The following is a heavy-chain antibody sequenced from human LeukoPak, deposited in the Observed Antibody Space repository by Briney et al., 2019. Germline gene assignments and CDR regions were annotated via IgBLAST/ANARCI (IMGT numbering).Heavy chain of an antibody. CDR2: VGTAGGT. Sequence: PGGSLRLSCSASGLIFSNFPMHWVRQAPGKGLEYVSGVGTAGGTSYAASAKGRFTVSRDNSKNTLFLQMSSLRPEDTAVYYCVNLAVLQFSHPFDYWGQGTLVTVSS. D-gene: IGHD5-24*01. V-gene: IGHV3-64D*06. J-gene: IGHJ4*02. CDR1: GLIFSNFP. CDR3: VNLAVLQFSHPFDY.